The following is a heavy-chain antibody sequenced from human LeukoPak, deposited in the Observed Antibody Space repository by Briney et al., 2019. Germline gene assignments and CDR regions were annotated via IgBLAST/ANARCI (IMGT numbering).Heavy chain of an antibody. D-gene: IGHD6-19*01. V-gene: IGHV1-2*02. CDR1: GYTFTGYY. CDR2: INPNSGDT. Sequence: GASVKVSCKASGYTFTGYYMHWVRQAPGQGLEWMGWINPNSGDTNYAQKFQGRVTMTRDTSISTAYMELSRLRSDDTAVYYCASDKGPPYSSGWYYFDYWGQGTLVTVSS. J-gene: IGHJ4*02. CDR3: ASDKGPPYSSGWYYFDY.